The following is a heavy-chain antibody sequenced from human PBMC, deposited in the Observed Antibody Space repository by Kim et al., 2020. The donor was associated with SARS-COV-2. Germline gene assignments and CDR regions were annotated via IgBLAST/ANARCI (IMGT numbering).Heavy chain of an antibody. CDR2: ISSNGGST. CDR3: VKRYGYGQSGWWIDY. J-gene: IGHJ4*02. Sequence: GGSLRLSCSASGFTFSSYAMHWVRQAPGKGLEYVSAISSNGGSTYYADSVKGRFTISRDNSKNTLYLQMSSLRAEDTAVYYCVKRYGYGQSGWWIDYWGQGTLVTVSS. V-gene: IGHV3-64D*06. CDR1: GFTFSSYA. D-gene: IGHD6-19*01.